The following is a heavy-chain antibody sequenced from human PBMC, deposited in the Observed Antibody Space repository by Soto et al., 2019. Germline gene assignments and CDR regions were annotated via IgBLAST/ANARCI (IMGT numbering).Heavy chain of an antibody. Sequence: QVQLVQSGAEVKKPGASVKVSCKASGYTFPSYDINWVRQATGQGLEWMGWMNPNSGNTGYAQKFQGRVTMTRNTSISTAYMELSSLRSEDTAVYYCARDTFFCSGGSCYSSSGYWGQGTLVTVSS. CDR1: GYTFPSYD. D-gene: IGHD2-15*01. CDR2: MNPNSGNT. J-gene: IGHJ4*02. V-gene: IGHV1-8*01. CDR3: ARDTFFCSGGSCYSSSGY.